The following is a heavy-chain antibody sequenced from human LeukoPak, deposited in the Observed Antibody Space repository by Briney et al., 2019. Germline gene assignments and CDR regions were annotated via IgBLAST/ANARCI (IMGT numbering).Heavy chain of an antibody. CDR3: ASTYSYSYPVDY. D-gene: IGHD3-16*02. Sequence: PSETLSLTCTVSGGSISSYYWSWIRQPPGKGLEWIGYIYYSGSTNYNPSLKSRVTILVGTSKNQFSLKLSSVTAADTAVYYCASTYSYSYPVDYWGQGTLVTVSS. CDR1: GGSISSYY. V-gene: IGHV4-59*01. CDR2: IYYSGST. J-gene: IGHJ4*02.